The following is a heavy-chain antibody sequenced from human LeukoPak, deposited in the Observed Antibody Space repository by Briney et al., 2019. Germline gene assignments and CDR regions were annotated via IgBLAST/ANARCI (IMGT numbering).Heavy chain of an antibody. CDR2: ISGSGGST. V-gene: IGHV3-23*01. J-gene: IGHJ3*02. D-gene: IGHD2-2*01. CDR3: AKICSSTSCHDAFDI. CDR1: GFTFSSYA. Sequence: PGGSLRLSCAASGFTFSSYAMSWVRQAPGKRLEWVSAISGSGGSTYYADSVKGRFTISRDNSKNTLYLQMNSLRAEDTAVYYCAKICSSTSCHDAFDIWGQGTMVTVSS.